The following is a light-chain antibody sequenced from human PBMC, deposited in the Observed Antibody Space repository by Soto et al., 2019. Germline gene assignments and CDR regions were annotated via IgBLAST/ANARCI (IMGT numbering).Light chain of an antibody. J-gene: IGKJ1*01. CDR2: GAS. V-gene: IGKV3-15*01. Sequence: EILMTQSPATLSVSPGERATLSCSASQSVGSNLAWYQQKPGQAPRLLSYGASTRATGNPARFSGSGPGTEDTPTINSLQSEEYAIYYSQQYNNWPPDRTFGQGTKVEIK. CDR1: QSVGSN. CDR3: QQYNNWPPDRT.